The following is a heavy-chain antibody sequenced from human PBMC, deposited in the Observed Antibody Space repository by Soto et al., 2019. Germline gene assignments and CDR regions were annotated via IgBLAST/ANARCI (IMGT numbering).Heavy chain of an antibody. V-gene: IGHV1-69*12. CDR2: IIPIFGTA. J-gene: IGHJ6*02. Sequence: QVQLVQSGAEVKKPGSSVKVSCKASGGTFSSYAISWVRQAPGQGLEWMGGIIPIFGTANYAQKFQGRVTITADESKSTAYMERSSLRSEDTAVYYCASQMGVTGTYENYYGMDVWGQGTTVTVSS. CDR3: ASQMGVTGTYENYYGMDV. D-gene: IGHD1-7*01. CDR1: GGTFSSYA.